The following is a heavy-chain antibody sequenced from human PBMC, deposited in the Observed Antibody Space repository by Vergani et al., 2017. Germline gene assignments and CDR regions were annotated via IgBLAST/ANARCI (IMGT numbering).Heavy chain of an antibody. CDR2: ITGDGVST. Sequence: VQLVESGGGLVKPGGSLRLSCAASGFTFSNYWMHWVRQAPGKGLVWLSRITGDGVSTAYADSVKGRFTISRDNAKNTVYLQMNTLRAEDTAVYYCARDHRDYNNYPGTFDIWGQGSMVTVSS. V-gene: IGHV3-74*01. CDR3: ARDHRDYNNYPGTFDI. J-gene: IGHJ3*02. D-gene: IGHD5-24*01. CDR1: GFTFSNYW.